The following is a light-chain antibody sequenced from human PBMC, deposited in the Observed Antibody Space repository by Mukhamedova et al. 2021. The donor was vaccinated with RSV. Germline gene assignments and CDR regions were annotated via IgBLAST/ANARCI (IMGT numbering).Light chain of an antibody. Sequence: GGNNIGSKSVHWYQQKPGQAPVLVIYYDSDRPSGIPERFSGSNSGNTATLTISRVEAGDEADYYCQVWDSSSDHVVFGGGTELTVL. J-gene: IGLJ2*01. CDR2: YDS. CDR3: QVWDSSSDHVV. CDR1: NIGSKS. V-gene: IGLV3-21*04.